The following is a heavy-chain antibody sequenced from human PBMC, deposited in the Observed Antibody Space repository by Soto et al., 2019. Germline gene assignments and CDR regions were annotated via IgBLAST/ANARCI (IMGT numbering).Heavy chain of an antibody. CDR3: ARGRYGDY. CDR1: GYGFTTYG. V-gene: IGHV1-18*01. J-gene: IGHJ4*02. D-gene: IGHD1-1*01. CDR2: ISAHNGNT. Sequence: QVHLVQSGAEVKKPGASVKVSCKGSGYGFTTYGITWVRQAPGQGLEWMAWISAHNGNTNYAQKLQGRLTVTRDTSTSTAYMALRSLRSDDTAVYYCARGRYGDYWGQGALVTVSS.